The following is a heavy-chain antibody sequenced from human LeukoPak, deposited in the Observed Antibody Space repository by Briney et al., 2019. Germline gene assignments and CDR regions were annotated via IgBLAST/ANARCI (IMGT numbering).Heavy chain of an antibody. J-gene: IGHJ4*02. V-gene: IGHV1-18*01. CDR1: GYTFSSYK. Sequence: ASVKVSCKTSGYTFSSYKISWVRQAPGQGLEWMGWISPYDGDTNYAHNLQGRVTMTADTSTRTAHMEPRSLRSDDTAVYYCARGNGDYWGQGTLVTVSS. CDR2: ISPYDGDT. CDR3: ARGNGDY.